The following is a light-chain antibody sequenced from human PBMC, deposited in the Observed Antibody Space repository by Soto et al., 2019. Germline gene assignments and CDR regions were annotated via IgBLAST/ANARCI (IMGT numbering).Light chain of an antibody. Sequence: QSALTQPPSATWSPGQSVTISCTGTSSDVGGYNYVSWYQQHPGKAPKLMIYEVTKRPPGVPDRFSGSKSGNTASLTVSGLQAEDEADYYCSSYGGSSNLVFGTGTKLTVL. CDR3: SSYGGSSNLV. CDR1: SSDVGGYNY. CDR2: EVT. J-gene: IGLJ1*01. V-gene: IGLV2-8*01.